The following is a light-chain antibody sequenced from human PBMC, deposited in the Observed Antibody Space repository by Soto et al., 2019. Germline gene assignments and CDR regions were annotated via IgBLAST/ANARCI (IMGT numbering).Light chain of an antibody. CDR1: SSDVGGYNY. CDR3: SSYAGSNNFVI. Sequence: QSALTQPPSASGSPGQSVTISCTGTSSDVGGYNYVSWYQQHPGKAPKLMIYEVNKRPSGVPDRFSGSKSGNTASLTVSGLQADDEVDYYCSSYAGSNNFVIFGGGTKLTVL. V-gene: IGLV2-8*01. J-gene: IGLJ2*01. CDR2: EVN.